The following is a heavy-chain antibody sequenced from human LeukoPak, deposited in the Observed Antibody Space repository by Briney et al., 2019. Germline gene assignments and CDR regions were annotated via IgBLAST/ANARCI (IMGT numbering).Heavy chain of an antibody. J-gene: IGHJ6*02. V-gene: IGHV4-4*07. CDR2: IYTSGST. CDR1: GGSISSYY. Sequence: SETLSLTCTASGGSISSYYWTWIRQPAGKGLEWIAPIYTSGSTNYNPSLKSRVTMSVDTSKNQFSLKLSSVTAADTAVYYCARDRYEMVRGVIRIDYYYYGMDVWGQGTTVTVSS. D-gene: IGHD3-10*01. CDR3: ARDRYEMVRGVIRIDYYYYGMDV.